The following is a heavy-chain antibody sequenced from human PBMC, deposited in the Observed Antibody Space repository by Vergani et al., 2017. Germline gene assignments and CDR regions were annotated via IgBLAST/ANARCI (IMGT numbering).Heavy chain of an antibody. Sequence: QVQLQQSGPGLVKPSQTLSLSCAISGDSVSSNSAAWNWISQSPSRGLEWLGRTYYRSKWYNDYAVSVKSRITINQDTSKNQLSLQLNSVTPEDTAVYYWARDSAAAVNGNWYFDLWGRGTLVTVSS. CDR1: GDSVSSNSAA. J-gene: IGHJ2*01. CDR3: ARDSAAAVNGNWYFDL. V-gene: IGHV6-1*01. D-gene: IGHD6-13*01. CDR2: TYYRSKWYN.